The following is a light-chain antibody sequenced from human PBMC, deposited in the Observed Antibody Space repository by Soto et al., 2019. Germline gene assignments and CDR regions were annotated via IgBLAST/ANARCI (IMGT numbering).Light chain of an antibody. V-gene: IGKV3-11*01. CDR2: DAS. J-gene: IGKJ5*01. Sequence: EFVWPQSPGTLALSPGERATLSCRASRSVPSDLAWYQHQPGQAPRLXXYDASNRAAGIPVRFSGSGSGTDLTLTISSLEPEDLGVYSCQQRSNWPPVTFGQGTRLETK. CDR3: QQRSNWPPVT. CDR1: RSVPSD.